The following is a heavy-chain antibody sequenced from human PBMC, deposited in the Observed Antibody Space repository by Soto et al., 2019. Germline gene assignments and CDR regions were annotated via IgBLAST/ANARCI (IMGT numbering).Heavy chain of an antibody. V-gene: IGHV1-69*13. J-gene: IGHJ6*02. CDR1: GGTFSSYA. D-gene: IGHD6-13*01. CDR2: IIPIFGTA. CDR3: ARDSCSWPRYYYYGMYV. Sequence: ASVRVSCKASGGTFSSYAISWVRQAPGQGLEWMGGIIPIFGTANYAQKFQGRVTITADESTSTAYMELSSLRSEDTAVYYCARDSCSWPRYYYYGMYVWSQGTTVTVSS.